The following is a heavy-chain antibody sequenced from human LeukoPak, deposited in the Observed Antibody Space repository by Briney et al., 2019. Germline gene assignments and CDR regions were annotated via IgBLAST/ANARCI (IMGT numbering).Heavy chain of an antibody. CDR1: GFTFSSYA. CDR3: AREGYAY. CDR2: ISSNGGST. D-gene: IGHD2-8*01. Sequence: PGGSLRLSCAASGFTFSSYAMHWVRQAPGKGLEYVSAISSNGGSTYYANSVKGRFTISRDNSKNTLYLQMGSLRAEDMAVYYCAREGYAYWGQGTLVTVSS. J-gene: IGHJ4*02. V-gene: IGHV3-64*01.